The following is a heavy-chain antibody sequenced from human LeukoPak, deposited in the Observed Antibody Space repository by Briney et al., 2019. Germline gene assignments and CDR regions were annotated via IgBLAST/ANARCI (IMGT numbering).Heavy chain of an antibody. Sequence: GGSLRLSCAASGFTFGSYWMSWVRQAPGKGLEWVANIRQDGSYKQYVDSVKGRFTISRDNAQNSLYLQMNSLRTEDTAVYYCVRLQRAVTGNYWGQGTLVTVSS. CDR2: IRQDGSYK. V-gene: IGHV3-7*01. J-gene: IGHJ4*02. CDR3: VRLQRAVTGNY. D-gene: IGHD4-11*01. CDR1: GFTFGSYW.